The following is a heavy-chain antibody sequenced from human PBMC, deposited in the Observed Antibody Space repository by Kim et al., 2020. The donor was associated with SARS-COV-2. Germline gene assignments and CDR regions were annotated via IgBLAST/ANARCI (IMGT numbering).Heavy chain of an antibody. V-gene: IGHV4-34*01. CDR1: GGSFSGYY. CDR3: ARFDWLPYGMDV. J-gene: IGHJ6*02. D-gene: IGHD3-9*01. Sequence: SETLSLTCAVYGGSFSGYYWSWIRQPPGKGLEWIGEINHSGSTNYNPSLKSRVTISVDTSKNQFSLKLSSVTAADTAVYYCARFDWLPYGMDVWGQGTTVTVSS. CDR2: INHSGST.